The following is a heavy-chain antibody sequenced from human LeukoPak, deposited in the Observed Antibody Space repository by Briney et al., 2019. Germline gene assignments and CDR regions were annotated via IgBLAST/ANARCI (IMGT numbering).Heavy chain of an antibody. J-gene: IGHJ4*02. Sequence: AGGSLRLSCAASGFTFSSYGMHWVRQAPVKGLEWVAFIRYDGSNKYYADSVKGRFTISRDNSKNTLYLQMNSLRAEDTAVYYCAKDLERIAAAGNLRDYWGQGTLVTVSS. CDR3: AKDLERIAAAGNLRDY. CDR2: IRYDGSNK. D-gene: IGHD6-13*01. V-gene: IGHV3-30*02. CDR1: GFTFSSYG.